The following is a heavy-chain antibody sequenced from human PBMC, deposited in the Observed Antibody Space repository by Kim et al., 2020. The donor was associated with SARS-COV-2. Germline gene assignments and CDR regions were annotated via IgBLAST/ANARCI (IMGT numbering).Heavy chain of an antibody. V-gene: IGHV3-72*01. CDR3: ANSGSYRPFDY. CDR1: GFTFSDHY. J-gene: IGHJ4*02. CDR2: IRKKVNSYTT. D-gene: IGHD1-26*01. Sequence: GGSLRLSCAASGFTFSDHYMDWVRQAPGKGLEWLGRIRKKVNSYTTEYAASVKGRFTISRDDSKNSLYLQMNSLKTEDTAVYYCANSGSYRPFDYWGQGTVVTVSS.